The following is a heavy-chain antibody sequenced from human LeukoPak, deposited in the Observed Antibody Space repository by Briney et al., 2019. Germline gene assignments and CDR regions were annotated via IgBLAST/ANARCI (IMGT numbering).Heavy chain of an antibody. CDR1: GFTFSSYE. CDR2: ISSSSSTI. Sequence: GGSLRLSCAASGFTFSSYEMNWVRQAPRKGLEWVSYISSSSSTIYYADSVKGRYTISRDNAKNSLYLQMNSLRAEDTAVYYCAGITMVRGVNDYYMDVWGKGTTVTISS. V-gene: IGHV3-48*03. D-gene: IGHD3-10*01. J-gene: IGHJ6*03. CDR3: AGITMVRGVNDYYMDV.